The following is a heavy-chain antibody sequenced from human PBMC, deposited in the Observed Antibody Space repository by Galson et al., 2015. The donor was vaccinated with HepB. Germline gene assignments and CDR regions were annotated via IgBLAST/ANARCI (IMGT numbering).Heavy chain of an antibody. D-gene: IGHD6-6*01. CDR3: AHYTSSSQSYYLDS. Sequence: ALVIPTQTLSLTCSFSGFSLNTPGLGVGRMRQPPGKAMEWLALISWDVDKRYNSSLKTRLTITKDTSRNQVVLTLTNMDPLNTATYYCAHYTSSSQSYYLDSWGHRTLVTVSS. V-gene: IGHV2-5*02. CDR1: GFSLNTPGLG. J-gene: IGHJ4*01. CDR2: ISWDVDK.